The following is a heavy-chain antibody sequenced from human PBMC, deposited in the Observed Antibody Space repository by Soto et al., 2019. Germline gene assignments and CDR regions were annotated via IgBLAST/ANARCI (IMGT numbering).Heavy chain of an antibody. J-gene: IGHJ6*02. D-gene: IGHD2-2*01. V-gene: IGHV4-31*03. Sequence: QVQLQESGPGLVKPSQTLSLTCTVSGGSITSGTYYWAWIRQHPVKGLEWIGYIFHTGNIYYNPSLRSRASISVDTSKNQFSLKLSAVTAADTAVYFCARDCYDKINYHFCGMDVWGQGTTVTVSS. CDR1: GGSITSGTYY. CDR2: IFHTGNI. CDR3: ARDCYDKINYHFCGMDV.